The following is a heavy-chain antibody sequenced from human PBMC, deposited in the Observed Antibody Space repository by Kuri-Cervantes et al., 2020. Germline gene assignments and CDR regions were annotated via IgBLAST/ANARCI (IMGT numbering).Heavy chain of an antibody. CDR2: INPNSGGT. CDR3: ARDLSMIVVVIHYYYGMDV. CDR1: GYTFTGYY. J-gene: IGHJ6*02. V-gene: IGHV1-2*02. D-gene: IGHD3-22*01. Sequence: ASVKVSCKASGYTFTGYYMHWVRQAPGQGLEWMGWINPNSGGTNYAQKFQGRVTMTRDTSISTAYMELSRLRSDATAVYYCARDLSMIVVVIHYYYGMDVWGQGTTVTVSS.